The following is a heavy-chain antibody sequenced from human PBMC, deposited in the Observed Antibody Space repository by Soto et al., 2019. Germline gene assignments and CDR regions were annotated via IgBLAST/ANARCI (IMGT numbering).Heavy chain of an antibody. CDR2: SIPIFGTA. V-gene: IGHV1-69*12. D-gene: IGHD3-3*01. Sequence: QVQLVQSGAEVKTPGSSVKVSCKASGGTFSSYAISWVQQAPGQGLEWMGGSIPIFGTANCAQKFQGRITITADEATSTANMELSSLTSEDTAVYYCARGGLRFLESHGMDVWGQGTTVTVSS. J-gene: IGHJ6*02. CDR3: ARGGLRFLESHGMDV. CDR1: GGTFSSYA.